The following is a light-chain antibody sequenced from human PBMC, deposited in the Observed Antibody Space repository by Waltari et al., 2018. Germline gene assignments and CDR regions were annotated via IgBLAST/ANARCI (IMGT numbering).Light chain of an antibody. Sequence: QSALTQPRSVSGSPGQSVTVSCTGTSSDVGGYDFVSWYQQYPGKAPKLIIYDVHKRPPVAPERFSGSKSGTTASLTISGLLNDDEADYYCCSYAGADTSVLFGGGTTLTVL. J-gene: IGLJ2*01. CDR2: DVH. CDR1: SSDVGGYDF. V-gene: IGLV2-11*01. CDR3: CSYAGADTSVL.